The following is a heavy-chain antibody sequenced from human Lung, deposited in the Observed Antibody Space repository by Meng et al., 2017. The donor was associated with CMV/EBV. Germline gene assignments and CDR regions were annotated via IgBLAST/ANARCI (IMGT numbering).Heavy chain of an antibody. Sequence: GESLKISCVVSGLTFSSYDIHWVRQAPGKGLEWVALITSDGNDKYYADSVKGRFTISRDNSKNTLYLQMHSLGGDGTAVYYCAGQYSTTYSFYFDYWGQGTLVTVSS. CDR2: ITSDGNDK. CDR3: AGQYSTTYSFYFDY. D-gene: IGHD2-2*01. J-gene: IGHJ4*02. CDR1: GLTFSSYD. V-gene: IGHV3-30*02.